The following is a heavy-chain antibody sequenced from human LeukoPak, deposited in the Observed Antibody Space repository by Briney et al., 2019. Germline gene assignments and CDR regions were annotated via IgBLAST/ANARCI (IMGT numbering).Heavy chain of an antibody. D-gene: IGHD1-1*01. CDR3: ARDTATTGGGLDS. Sequence: GRSLRLSCAVSGFSVSGTHMSWVRQAPGKGLEWVSAIYTGGTTYYADSVKGRFTVSRDNSKNTLYLHLNNLRAEDTAVYYCARDTATTGGGLDSWGQGTLVTVSS. J-gene: IGHJ4*02. CDR1: GFSVSGTH. CDR2: IYTGGTT. V-gene: IGHV3-53*01.